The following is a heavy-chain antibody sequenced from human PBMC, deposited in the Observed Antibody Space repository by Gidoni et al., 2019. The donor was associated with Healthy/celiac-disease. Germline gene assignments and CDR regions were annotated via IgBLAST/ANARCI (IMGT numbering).Heavy chain of an antibody. J-gene: IGHJ6*03. CDR3: ARGRRPERLGYCSSTSCRRQTYYYYMDV. Sequence: QVQLQQWGAGLLKPSETLSLTCAVYGGSFSGYYWSWIRQPPGKGLEWIGEINHSGSTNYNPSLKSRVTISVDTSKNQFSLKLSSVTAADTAVYYCARGRRPERLGYCSSTSCRRQTYYYYMDVWGKGTTVTVSS. CDR2: INHSGST. D-gene: IGHD2-2*01. V-gene: IGHV4-34*01. CDR1: GGSFSGYY.